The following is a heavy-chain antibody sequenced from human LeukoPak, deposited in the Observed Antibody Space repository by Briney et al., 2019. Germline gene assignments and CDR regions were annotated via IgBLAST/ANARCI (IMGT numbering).Heavy chain of an antibody. CDR3: ARGQGYCTSTTCLLPFDY. J-gene: IGHJ4*02. CDR2: IYSGGST. CDR1: GFTVSTYY. D-gene: IGHD2-2*01. Sequence: PGGSLRLSCAASGFTVSTYYMTWVRQAPGKGLECVSVIYSGGSTYYADSVKGRFTVSRDNSKNTLYLQMNSLRAEDTAMYYCARGQGYCTSTTCLLPFDYWGQGTLVTVSS. V-gene: IGHV3-53*01.